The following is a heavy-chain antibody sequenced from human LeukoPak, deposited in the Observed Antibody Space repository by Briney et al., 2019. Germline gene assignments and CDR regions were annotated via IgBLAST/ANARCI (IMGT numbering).Heavy chain of an antibody. V-gene: IGHV4-59*01. CDR3: ASSRWYNGYFDY. D-gene: IGHD6-13*01. J-gene: IGHJ4*02. CDR1: GGSISSFY. Sequence: SETLSLTCTVPGGSISSFYWNWIRQPPGKGLEWIGYIDYSGTTNFNPSLKSRVTISVDTSNNQFSLRVRSVTAADTAVYYCASSRWYNGYFDYWGQGTLVSVS. CDR2: IDYSGTT.